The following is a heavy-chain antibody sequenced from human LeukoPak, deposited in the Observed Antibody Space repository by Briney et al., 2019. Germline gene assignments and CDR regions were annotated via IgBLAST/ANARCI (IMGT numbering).Heavy chain of an antibody. Sequence: GGSLTLFCAASGFTFSSYAMHWVRQAPGKGLEYVSAISSNGGSTYYADSVKGRFTISRDNSKNTLHLQMSSLRAEDTAVYYCVGVRWFGGSNWFDPWGQGTLVTVSS. J-gene: IGHJ5*02. D-gene: IGHD3-10*01. V-gene: IGHV3-64D*09. CDR3: VGVRWFGGSNWFDP. CDR1: GFTFSSYA. CDR2: ISSNGGST.